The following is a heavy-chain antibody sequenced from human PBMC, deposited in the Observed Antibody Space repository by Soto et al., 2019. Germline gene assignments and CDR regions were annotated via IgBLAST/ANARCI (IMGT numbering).Heavy chain of an antibody. CDR3: AILGYSSGAHYYYGMDV. J-gene: IGHJ6*02. V-gene: IGHV5-10-1*01. CDR2: IDPSDSYT. CDR1: GYIFTSYW. Sequence: PGESLKISCNGSGYIFTSYWISWVRQMPGKGLEWMGRIDPSDSYTNYSPSFQGHVTISADKSISTAYLQWSSLKASDTAMYYCAILGYSSGAHYYYGMDVWGQGTTVTVSS. D-gene: IGHD6-19*01.